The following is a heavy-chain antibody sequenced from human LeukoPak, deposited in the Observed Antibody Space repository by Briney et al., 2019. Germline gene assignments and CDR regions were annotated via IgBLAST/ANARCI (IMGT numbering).Heavy chain of an antibody. CDR2: IIPIFGTA. Sequence: GSSVKVSCKASGGTFITYTINWVRQAPGQGLEWMRGIIPIFGTANYAQKFQGRVTVTTDDSTSTAFMELSSLRSEDTAVYYCATYMLRDNWNVHTFDSWGQGTLVTVSS. CDR1: GGTFITYT. D-gene: IGHD1-1*01. CDR3: ATYMLRDNWNVHTFDS. V-gene: IGHV1-69*05. J-gene: IGHJ4*02.